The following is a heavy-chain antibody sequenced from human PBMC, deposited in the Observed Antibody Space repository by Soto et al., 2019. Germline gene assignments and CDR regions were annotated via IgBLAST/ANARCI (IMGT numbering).Heavy chain of an antibody. D-gene: IGHD6-19*01. CDR3: ARDRGVAPPVAGNTHYYYYMDV. CDR1: GYSFTNYG. Sequence: QDQLVQSGVEVKKPGASVKVSCKASGYSFTNYGITWVRQAPGQGVEWMGWISAYNGNTNYAQKFQGRVTLTTDASPSTAYLELRSLRSDDTAVYYCARDRGVAPPVAGNTHYYYYMDVWGKGTTVTVSS. J-gene: IGHJ6*03. V-gene: IGHV1-18*01. CDR2: ISAYNGNT.